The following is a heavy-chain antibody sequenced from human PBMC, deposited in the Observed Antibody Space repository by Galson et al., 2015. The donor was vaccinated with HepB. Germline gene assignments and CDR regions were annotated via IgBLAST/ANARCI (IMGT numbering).Heavy chain of an antibody. CDR1: GGSISSGGYY. CDR3: TRGCFGHDYIWGSYRLGRTTNNWFDP. V-gene: IGHV4-39*07. J-gene: IGHJ5*02. CDR2: INHSGST. D-gene: IGHD3-16*02. Sequence: CTVSGGSISSGGYYWSWIRQPPGKGLEWIGEINHSGSTNYNPSLKSRVTISVDTSKNQFSLKLSSVTAADTAVYYCTRGCFGHDYIWGSYRLGRTTNNWFDPWGQGTLVTVSS.